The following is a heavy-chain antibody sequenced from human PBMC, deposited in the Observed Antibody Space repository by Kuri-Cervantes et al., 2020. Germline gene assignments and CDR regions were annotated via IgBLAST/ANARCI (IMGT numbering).Heavy chain of an antibody. CDR2: INPSGGST. D-gene: IGHD2-15*01. V-gene: IGHV1-46*01. CDR1: GYTFTSYY. J-gene: IGHJ5*02. Sequence: ASVKVSCKASGYTFTSYYMHWVRQAPGQGLEWMGIINPSGGSTSYAQKFQGRVTMTRNTSISTAYMELSSLRSEDTAVYYCARVVVAATHWFDPWGQGTLVTVSS. CDR3: ARVVVAATHWFDP.